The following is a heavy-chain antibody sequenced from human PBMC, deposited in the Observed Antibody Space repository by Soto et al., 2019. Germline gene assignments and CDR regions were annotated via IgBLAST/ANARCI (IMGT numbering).Heavy chain of an antibody. V-gene: IGHV4-59*01. CDR2: IYYSGST. J-gene: IGHJ4*02. CDR1: GGSISSYY. D-gene: IGHD1-26*01. Sequence: SETLSLTCTVSGGSISSYYWSWIRQPPGKGLEWIGYIYYSGSTNYNPSLKSRVTISVDTSKNQFSLKLSSVTAADTAVYYCARARTHSPLAGYSGSYYFDYWGQGTLVTVSS. CDR3: ARARTHSPLAGYSGSYYFDY.